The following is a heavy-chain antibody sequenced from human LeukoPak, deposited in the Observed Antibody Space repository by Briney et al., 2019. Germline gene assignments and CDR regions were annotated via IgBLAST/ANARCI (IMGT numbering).Heavy chain of an antibody. CDR2: IGGGGTT. CDR1: GLTFSTYA. CDR3: ARNNGMDV. J-gene: IGHJ6*02. Sequence: GGSLRLSCAASGLTFSTYAMRWIRQAPGKGLEWVSSIGGGGTTSYADSVRGRFTISRDLSKITVYLQMNSLRAEDTALYHCARNNGMDVWGQGTTVIVSS. V-gene: IGHV3-23*01.